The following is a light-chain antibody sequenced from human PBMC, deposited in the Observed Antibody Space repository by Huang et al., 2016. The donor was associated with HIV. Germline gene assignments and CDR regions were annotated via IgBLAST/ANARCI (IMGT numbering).Light chain of an antibody. CDR2: GSS. CDR1: RSVSSN. V-gene: IGKV3-15*01. Sequence: IVMTQSPATLSVSPGERVTVSCRANRSVSSNVAWYQQRPGQAPRLLIYGSSTRAPGIPARFSGSGSGTDFSLTISSLQSEDFALYYCQQYNNWLLSFGGGTRVDIE. CDR3: QQYNNWLLS. J-gene: IGKJ4*01.